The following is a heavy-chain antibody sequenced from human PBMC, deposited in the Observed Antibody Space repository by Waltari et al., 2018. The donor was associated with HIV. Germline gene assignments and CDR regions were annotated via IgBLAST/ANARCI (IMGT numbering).Heavy chain of an antibody. CDR1: GFTFGDYA. V-gene: IGHV3-49*04. CDR2: IRNKDYGGTT. CDR3: ARDRDDGLDV. Sequence: EVQLVESGGGLVQPGRSLRLSCTASGFTFGDYAMTWVRQAPGKGLEWVGFIRNKDYGGTTDYAASVKGRFTNSRDDSKTIAYRQMNSLKTDDTAVYFCARDRDDGLDVWGQGTTVTVSS. J-gene: IGHJ6*02.